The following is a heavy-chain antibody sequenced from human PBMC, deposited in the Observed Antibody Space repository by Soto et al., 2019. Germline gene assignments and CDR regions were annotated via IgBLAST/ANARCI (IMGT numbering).Heavy chain of an antibody. CDR1: GGTFSSYT. CDR3: AREPRQQWLVVDY. CDR2: IIPILGIA. Sequence: GASVKVSCKASGGTFSSYTISWVRQAPGQGLEWMGRIIPILGIANYAQKFQGRVTITADKSTSTAYMELSSLRSEDTAVYYCAREPRQQWLVVDYWGQGTLVTVSS. V-gene: IGHV1-69*04. J-gene: IGHJ4*02. D-gene: IGHD6-19*01.